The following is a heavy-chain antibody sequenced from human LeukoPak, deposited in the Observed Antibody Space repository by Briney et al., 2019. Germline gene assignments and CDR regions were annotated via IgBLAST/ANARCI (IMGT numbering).Heavy chain of an antibody. CDR3: ARVRQQPKDYYYYYYMDV. Sequence: SVKVSCKASGGTFSSYAISWVRQAPGQGLEWMGGIIPIFGTANYAQKFQGRVTITTDESTSTAYMELSSLRSEDTAVYYCARVRQQPKDYYYYYYMDVWGKGTTVTVSS. CDR1: GGTFSSYA. CDR2: IIPIFGTA. D-gene: IGHD6-13*01. J-gene: IGHJ6*03. V-gene: IGHV1-69*05.